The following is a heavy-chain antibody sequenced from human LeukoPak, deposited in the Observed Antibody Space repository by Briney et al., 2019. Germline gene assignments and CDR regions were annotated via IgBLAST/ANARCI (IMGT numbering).Heavy chain of an antibody. V-gene: IGHV3-49*04. D-gene: IGHD3-3*01. Sequence: PGRSLRLSCTASGFTFGDYAMSWVRQAPGKGREWVGFIRSKAYGGTTEYAGSVKGRFTISRDDSKSIAYLQMNSLKTEDTAVYYCTRLRFLEWLFPDYWGQGTLVTASS. CDR1: GFTFGDYA. J-gene: IGHJ4*02. CDR3: TRLRFLEWLFPDY. CDR2: IRSKAYGGTT.